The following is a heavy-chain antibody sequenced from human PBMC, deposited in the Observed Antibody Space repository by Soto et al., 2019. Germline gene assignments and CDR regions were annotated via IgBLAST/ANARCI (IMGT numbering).Heavy chain of an antibody. J-gene: IGHJ4*02. CDR3: ARSNWYSEY. CDR2: IYYTGST. CDR1: GGSINNHY. Sequence: QVQLQESGPGLVKPSETLSLTCTVSGGSINNHYRSWIRQPPGKGLEWIGYIYYTGSTNYNPSLKSRVTISVDTSKNQFSLNLTSLTAADTAIYYCARSNWYSEYWGQGTLVTVSS. V-gene: IGHV4-59*11. D-gene: IGHD7-27*01.